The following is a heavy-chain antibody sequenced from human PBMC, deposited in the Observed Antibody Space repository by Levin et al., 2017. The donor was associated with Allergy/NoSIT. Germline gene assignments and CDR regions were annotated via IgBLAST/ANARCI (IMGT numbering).Heavy chain of an antibody. V-gene: IGHV3-21*06. CDR2: ISSGGTYI. CDR1: GFTFSTYS. CDR3: ASQLRRILVPPTDWYFDL. Sequence: PGGSLRLSCAASGFTFSTYSMNWVRQAPGKGLEWVSSISSGGTYIYSADSVKGRFTISRDNAKNSLYLQMNSLRAEDTAVYYCASQLRRILVPPTDWYFDLWGRGTLVTVSS. D-gene: IGHD2/OR15-2a*01. J-gene: IGHJ2*01.